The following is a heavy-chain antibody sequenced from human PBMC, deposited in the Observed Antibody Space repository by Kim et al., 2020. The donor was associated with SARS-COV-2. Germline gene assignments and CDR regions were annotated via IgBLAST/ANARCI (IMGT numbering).Heavy chain of an antibody. J-gene: IGHJ4*02. Sequence: EAAASVKGRFTISRDDSKSIAYLQMNSLKTEDTAVYYCTRGAMVRGPFGYWGQGTLVTVSS. V-gene: IGHV3-49*02. CDR3: TRGAMVRGPFGY. D-gene: IGHD3-10*01.